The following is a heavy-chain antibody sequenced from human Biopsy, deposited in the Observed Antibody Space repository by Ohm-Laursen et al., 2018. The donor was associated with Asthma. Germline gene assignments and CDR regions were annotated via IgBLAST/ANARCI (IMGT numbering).Heavy chain of an antibody. J-gene: IGHJ2*01. D-gene: IGHD3-9*01. CDR2: ISSSGTTI. CDR3: ARGKAYSDILTAYYNGWYFDL. Sequence: SLRLSCAASGFPFSDYYMSWIRQAPGKGLEWVSYISSSGTTIFNADSVKGRFTISRDNAKNSLYLQMNSLRAEDTAVYYCARGKAYSDILTAYYNGWYFDLWGRGTLVTVSS. V-gene: IGHV3-11*01. CDR1: GFPFSDYY.